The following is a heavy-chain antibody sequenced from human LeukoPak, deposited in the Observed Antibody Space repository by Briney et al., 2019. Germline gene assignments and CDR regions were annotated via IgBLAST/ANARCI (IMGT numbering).Heavy chain of an antibody. CDR2: INHSGST. CDR1: GVSCSGYY. J-gene: IGHJ4*02. CDR3: ASRLSQAATGTGGYYFDY. D-gene: IGHD1-1*01. V-gene: IGHV4-34*01. Sequence: SETLSLNGAVYGVSCSGYYWSWIRRPPGHGREGIVEINHSGSTNYNPCLKSRVTISVDTSKNQFSLKLTSVTAADTAVYYCASRLSQAATGTGGYYFDYCGQGTLVTVSS.